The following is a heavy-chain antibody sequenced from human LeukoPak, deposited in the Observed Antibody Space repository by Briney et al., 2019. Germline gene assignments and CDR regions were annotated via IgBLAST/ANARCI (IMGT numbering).Heavy chain of an antibody. J-gene: IGHJ4*02. Sequence: ASVKVSCKASSYTFTSYGLSWVRQAPGQGLEWMGWISDSNNKTNYSQNLQGRVTMTTDTSTSTAYMDLSDLRSDDTAVYYCARGGKQWRGGNYFDSWGQGTLVAVSS. D-gene: IGHD6-19*01. CDR2: ISDSNNKT. CDR1: SYTFTSYG. V-gene: IGHV1-18*01. CDR3: ARGGKQWRGGNYFDS.